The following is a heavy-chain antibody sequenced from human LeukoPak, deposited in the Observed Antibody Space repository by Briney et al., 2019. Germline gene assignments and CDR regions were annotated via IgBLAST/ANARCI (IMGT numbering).Heavy chain of an antibody. J-gene: IGHJ4*02. D-gene: IGHD2/OR15-2a*01. CDR2: IYYSGST. CDR3: ARRTIGYYFDY. V-gene: IGHV4-59*08. Sequence: SETLFLTCSVSGGSMSGYYWSWIRQPPGKGLEWIGYIYYSGSTSYNPSLKSRVSISLDTAKNQFSLKLSSVSAADTAIYYCARRTIGYYFDYWGQGTLVTVSS. CDR1: GGSMSGYY.